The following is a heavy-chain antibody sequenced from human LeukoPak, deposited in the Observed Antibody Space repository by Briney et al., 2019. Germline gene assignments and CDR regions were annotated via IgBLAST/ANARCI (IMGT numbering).Heavy chain of an antibody. J-gene: IGHJ4*02. V-gene: IGHV4-59*01. CDR3: ARSLKNHYYDSSGYYFGY. CDR1: GGSISSYY. CDR2: IYYSGST. D-gene: IGHD3-22*01. Sequence: SETLSLTCTVSGGSISSYYWSWIRQPPGKGLEWIGYIYYSGSTNYNPSLKSRVTISVDTSKNQFSLKLSSVAAPDTAVYYCARSLKNHYYDSSGYYFGYWGQGTLVTVSS.